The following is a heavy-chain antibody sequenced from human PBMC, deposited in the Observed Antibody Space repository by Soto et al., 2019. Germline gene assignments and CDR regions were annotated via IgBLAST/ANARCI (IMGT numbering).Heavy chain of an antibody. Sequence: SETLSLTCTVSGGSISSGGYYWSWIRQHPGKGLEWIGYIYYSGSTYYNPSLKSRVTISVDTSKNQFSLKLSSVTAADTAVYYCARDYDFWSGYPPSGMDVWGQGTTVTVS. J-gene: IGHJ6*02. V-gene: IGHV4-31*03. CDR2: IYYSGST. CDR3: ARDYDFWSGYPPSGMDV. CDR1: GGSISSGGYY. D-gene: IGHD3-3*01.